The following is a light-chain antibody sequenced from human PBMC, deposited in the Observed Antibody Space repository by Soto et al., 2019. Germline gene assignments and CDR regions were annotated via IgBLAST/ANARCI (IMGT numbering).Light chain of an antibody. CDR2: DAS. CDR1: QSISSW. CDR3: QQYNSYSALT. Sequence: DIQMTQSPSTLSASVGDRVTITCRASQSISSWLAWYQRKPGKAPKLLIYDASSLESGVPSRFSGSGSGTEFTLTISSLQPDDFATYYCQQYNSYSALTFGGGTKVDIK. V-gene: IGKV1-5*01. J-gene: IGKJ4*01.